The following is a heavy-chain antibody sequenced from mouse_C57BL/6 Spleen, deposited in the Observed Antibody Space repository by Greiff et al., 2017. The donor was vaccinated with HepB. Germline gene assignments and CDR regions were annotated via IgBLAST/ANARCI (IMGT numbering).Heavy chain of an antibody. D-gene: IGHD2-3*01. CDR3: HRGWSRDFDV. V-gene: IGHV14-4*01. CDR1: GFNIKDDY. J-gene: IGHJ1*03. Sequence: EVKLMESGAELVRPGASVKSSCTASGFNIKDDYMHWVKQRPEQGLEWLGWIDPENGDTEYASKCQGKVTITADTSSNTAYLQLSSLTSEDTAVYYCHRGWSRDFDVWGTGTTVTVSS. CDR2: IDPENGDT.